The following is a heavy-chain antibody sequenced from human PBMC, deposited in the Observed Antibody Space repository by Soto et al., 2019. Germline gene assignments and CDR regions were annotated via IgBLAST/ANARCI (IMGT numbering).Heavy chain of an antibody. D-gene: IGHD3-22*01. CDR1: GFTFSSYD. CDR3: ARGRGDDSSGFDY. J-gene: IGHJ4*02. V-gene: IGHV3-13*01. Sequence: EVQLVESGGGLVQPGGSLRLSCAASGFTFSSYDMHWVRQATGKGLEWVSAIGTAGDTYCPGSVKGRFTISRENAKNSLYLQMNSLRAGDTAVYYCARGRGDDSSGFDYWGQGTLVTVSS. CDR2: IGTAGDT.